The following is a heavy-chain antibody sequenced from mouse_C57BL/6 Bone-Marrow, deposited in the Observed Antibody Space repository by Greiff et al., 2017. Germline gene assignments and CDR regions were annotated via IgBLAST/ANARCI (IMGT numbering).Heavy chain of an antibody. J-gene: IGHJ2*01. Sequence: VQLQQSGAELVRPGASVKLSCKASGYTFTDYYINWVKQRPGQGLEWIARIYPGSGNTSYNEKFKGKSTLTAEKSYSTAYMQLISLTSEDSAVYFCARRGSEGTFDYWGQGTTLTVSS. V-gene: IGHV1-76*01. CDR3: ARRGSEGTFDY. CDR2: IYPGSGNT. D-gene: IGHD6-1*01. CDR1: GYTFTDYY.